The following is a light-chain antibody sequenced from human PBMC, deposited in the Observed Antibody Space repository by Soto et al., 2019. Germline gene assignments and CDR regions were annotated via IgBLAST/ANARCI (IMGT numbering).Light chain of an antibody. CDR2: WVS. CDR1: QSVLYSSNNKNY. V-gene: IGKV4-1*01. CDR3: QQYYSTPRT. J-gene: IGKJ1*01. Sequence: DIVMTQSPDSLAVSLGERATINCKSSQSVLYSSNNKNYLAWYQQKPGQPPKLLMYWVSTRESGVPDRFSGSGYGTDFTLPISRLQAENEAVYYCQQYYSTPRTFGQGTKVEI.